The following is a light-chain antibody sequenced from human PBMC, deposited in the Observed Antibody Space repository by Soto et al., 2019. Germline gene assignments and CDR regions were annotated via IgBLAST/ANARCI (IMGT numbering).Light chain of an antibody. V-gene: IGKV4-1*01. J-gene: IGKJ2*01. CDR1: QSVLYSSNNKNY. CDR2: WAS. Sequence: DIVMTQSPDSLAVSLGERATINCKSSQSVLYSSNNKNYLAWYQQEPGQPPKLLISWASTRESGVPDRFSGSGSRTDFTLTISSLQAEDVAVYYCQQYYTTPYTFGQGTKLEIK. CDR3: QQYYTTPYT.